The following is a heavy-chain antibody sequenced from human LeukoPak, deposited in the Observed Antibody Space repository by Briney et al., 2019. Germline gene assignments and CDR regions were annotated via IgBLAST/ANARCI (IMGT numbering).Heavy chain of an antibody. CDR1: GGSISSDGYY. CDR3: ARDRRDDYNYGFDP. J-gene: IGHJ5*02. CDR2: SHYSGST. Sequence: SETLSLTCTVSGGSISSDGYYWNWFRQHPGKGLEWIGFSHYSGSTSYNPSLKSRVTISLDTSKNQFSLKLSSVTAADTAVYYCARDRRDDYNYGFDPWGQGTLVTVSS. V-gene: IGHV4-31*03. D-gene: IGHD5-24*01.